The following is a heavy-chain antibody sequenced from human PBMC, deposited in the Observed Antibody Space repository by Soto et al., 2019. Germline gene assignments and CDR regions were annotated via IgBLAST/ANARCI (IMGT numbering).Heavy chain of an antibody. CDR2: IYYSGST. CDR3: ARLLAVAGNYYYYYYMDV. D-gene: IGHD6-19*01. V-gene: IGHV4-59*08. Sequence: SETLSLTCTVSGGSISSYYWSWIRQPPGKGLEWIGYIYYSGSTNYNPSLKSRVTISVDTSKNQFSLKLSSVTAADTAVYYCARLLAVAGNYYYYYYMDVWGKGTTVTVS. CDR1: GGSISSYY. J-gene: IGHJ6*03.